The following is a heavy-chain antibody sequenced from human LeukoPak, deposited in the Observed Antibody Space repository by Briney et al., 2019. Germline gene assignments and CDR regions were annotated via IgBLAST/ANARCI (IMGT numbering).Heavy chain of an antibody. J-gene: IGHJ6*03. Sequence: SETLSLTCTVSGGSISSSSYYWGWIRQPPGKGLEWIGSIYYSGSTNYNPSLKSRVTISVDTSKNQFSLKLSSVTAADTAVYYCAREKIGCMDVWGKGTTVTISS. CDR1: GGSISSSSYY. V-gene: IGHV4-39*07. CDR2: IYYSGST. D-gene: IGHD2-15*01. CDR3: AREKIGCMDV.